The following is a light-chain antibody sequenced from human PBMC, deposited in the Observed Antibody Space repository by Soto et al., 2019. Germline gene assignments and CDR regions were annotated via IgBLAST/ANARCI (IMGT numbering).Light chain of an antibody. CDR1: SCDVGAYNY. V-gene: IGLV2-14*01. Sequence: QSVLTQPASVSGSPGQSITISCTGTSCDVGAYNYVSWYQQHPGKAPKLMIYDVNIRPSGVSNRFSGSKSGNTASLTISGLQAEDEADYYCTSWTTSTTMKFGGGTKLTVL. CDR2: DVN. J-gene: IGLJ2*01. CDR3: TSWTTSTTMK.